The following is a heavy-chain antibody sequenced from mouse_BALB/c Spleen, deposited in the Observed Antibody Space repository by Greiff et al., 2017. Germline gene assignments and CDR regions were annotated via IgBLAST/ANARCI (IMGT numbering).Heavy chain of an antibody. CDR3: ARQLGLRALAY. CDR1: GYTFSSYW. J-gene: IGHJ3*01. CDR2: ILPGSGST. V-gene: IGHV1-9*01. Sequence: QVQLQQSGAELMKPGDSVKISCKATGYTFSSYWIEWVKQRPGHGLEWIGEILPGSGSTNYNEKFKGKATFTADTSSNTAYMQLSSLASEDSAVYYCARQLGLRALAYWGQGTLVTVSA. D-gene: IGHD3-1*01.